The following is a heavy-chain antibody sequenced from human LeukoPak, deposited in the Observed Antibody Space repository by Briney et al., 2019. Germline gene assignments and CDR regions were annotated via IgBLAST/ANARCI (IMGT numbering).Heavy chain of an antibody. CDR2: IYSGDTT. D-gene: IGHD3-10*01. Sequence: GGSLRLSCAASGFTVSTNYMSWVRQAPGKGLEWVSVIYSGDTTFYADSVRGKFTISRDNSKNTLYLQMNSLRAEDTAVYYCASILRSSSGYYFDYWGQGTLVTVSS. V-gene: IGHV3-66*01. CDR1: GFTVSTNY. CDR3: ASILRSSSGYYFDY. J-gene: IGHJ4*02.